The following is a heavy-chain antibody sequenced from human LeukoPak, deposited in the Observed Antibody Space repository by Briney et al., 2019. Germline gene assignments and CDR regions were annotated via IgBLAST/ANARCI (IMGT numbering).Heavy chain of an antibody. CDR3: ARVEEQQLAHNWFDP. J-gene: IGHJ5*02. CDR2: IYYSGST. Sequence: PSETLSLTCTVSGGSISSYYWSWIRQPPWKGLEWIGYIYYSGSTNYNPSLKSRVTISVDTSKNQFSLKLSSVTAADTAVYYCARVEEQQLAHNWFDPWGQGTLVTVSS. CDR1: GGSISSYY. D-gene: IGHD6-13*01. V-gene: IGHV4-59*01.